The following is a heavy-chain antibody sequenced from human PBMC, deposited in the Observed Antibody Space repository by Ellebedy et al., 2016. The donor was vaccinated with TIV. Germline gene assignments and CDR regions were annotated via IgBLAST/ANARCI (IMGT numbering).Heavy chain of an antibody. CDR3: AKDRHPFITTWYHNDFDY. D-gene: IGHD6-13*01. J-gene: IGHJ4*02. V-gene: IGHV3-30*18. Sequence: GESLKISCAASGFPFSNYAMNWVRQTPGKGLEWVAAISYDGRNKYYADSVKGRFTVSRDNFKNTLFLQMDSLRAEDTSIYHCAKDRHPFITTWYHNDFDYWGQGTLVTVSS. CDR1: GFPFSNYA. CDR2: ISYDGRNK.